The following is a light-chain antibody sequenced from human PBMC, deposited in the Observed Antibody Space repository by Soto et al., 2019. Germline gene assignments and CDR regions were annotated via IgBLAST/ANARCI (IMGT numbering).Light chain of an antibody. CDR1: QSIGNW. CDR2: AAS. J-gene: IGKJ5*01. Sequence: DIQMTQSPSSVSASVGDRVTITCRASQSIGNWLAWYLQQPGTVPKLLIYAASVLQSGVPSRFSGSGAGTEFTLTISSLQPEDFGTYYCQQADSFHITFGQGTRLEIK. V-gene: IGKV1-12*01. CDR3: QQADSFHIT.